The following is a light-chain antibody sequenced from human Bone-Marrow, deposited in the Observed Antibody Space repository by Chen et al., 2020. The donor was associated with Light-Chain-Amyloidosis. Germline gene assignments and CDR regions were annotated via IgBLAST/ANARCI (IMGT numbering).Light chain of an antibody. J-gene: IGLJ2*01. CDR3: QSADSSGTYEVI. V-gene: IGLV3-25*03. CDR1: DLSTKY. Sequence: SYALPQPPQVAVSPGQKARLTFSGDDLSTKYAYWYQQQPGQSPVLVLHRDTERPPWIAERFSGSSSGTTATLTISGVQAEDEADYHCQSADSSGTYEVIFGGGTKLTGL. CDR2: RDT.